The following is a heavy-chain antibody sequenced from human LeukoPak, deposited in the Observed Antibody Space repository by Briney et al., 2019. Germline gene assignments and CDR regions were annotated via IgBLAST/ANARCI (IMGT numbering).Heavy chain of an antibody. CDR2: ITSGGAP. D-gene: IGHD4-17*01. V-gene: IGHV3-23*01. CDR3: ARDPNGVYIGAFEF. CDR1: GFTFSNYA. Sequence: GGSLRLSCAASGFTFSNYAVMWVRQAPGQGLEWVSAITSGGAPRYADSVKGRFTISRDNSKNTLYLQMNSLRAEDTAQYFCARDPNGVYIGAFEFWGRGTVVTVSS. J-gene: IGHJ3*01.